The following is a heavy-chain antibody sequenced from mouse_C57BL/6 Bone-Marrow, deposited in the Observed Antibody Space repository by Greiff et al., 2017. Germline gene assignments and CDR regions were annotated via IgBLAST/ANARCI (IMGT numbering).Heavy chain of an antibody. CDR2: IRSKMSTYAT. V-gene: IGHV10-3*01. CDR3: VRYAMDY. Sequence: EVKLLESGGGLVQPKGSLKLSCAASGFTFTTYAMHWVRQAPGKGLEWFARIRSKMSTYATYYADSVKDRINISRDDSQRLLYLQMNNLKTEDTAMYYCVRYAMDYWGQGTSVTVSS. J-gene: IGHJ4*01. CDR1: GFTFTTYA.